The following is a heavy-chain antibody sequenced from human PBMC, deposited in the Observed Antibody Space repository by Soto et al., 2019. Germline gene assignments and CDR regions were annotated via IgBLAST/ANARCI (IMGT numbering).Heavy chain of an antibody. CDR2: VSHDGKV. CDR1: NGTIASAVW. V-gene: IGHV4-4*02. CDR3: AGDHEFSRGYFDP. D-gene: IGHD2-2*01. J-gene: IGHJ5*02. Sequence: QVILQESGGSLVEPSETLSLICVVSNGTIASAVWWSWIRQPPGKGLEWIGEVSHDGKVNYNPSLRSRLNISADKSRNQLSLTLTSVTAADTAIYYCAGDHEFSRGYFDPWGQGTLVTVSS.